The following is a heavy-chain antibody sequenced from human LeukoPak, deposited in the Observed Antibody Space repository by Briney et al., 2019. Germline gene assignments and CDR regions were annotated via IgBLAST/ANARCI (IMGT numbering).Heavy chain of an antibody. CDR3: ARSRITMVRGVWYYFDY. CDR1: GFTFSDYY. J-gene: IGHJ4*02. Sequence: GGSLRLSCAASGFTFSDYYMSWIRQAPGKGLEWVSAISGSGGSTYYADSVKGRFTISRDNSKNTLYLQMNSLRAEDTAVYYCARSRITMVRGVWYYFDYWGQGTLVTVSS. CDR2: ISGSGGST. V-gene: IGHV3-23*01. D-gene: IGHD3-10*01.